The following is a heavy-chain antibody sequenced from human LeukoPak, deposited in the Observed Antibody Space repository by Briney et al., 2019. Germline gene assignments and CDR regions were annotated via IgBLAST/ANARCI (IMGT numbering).Heavy chain of an antibody. CDR2: IYSGGST. CDR3: ASWGTHINFDY. Sequence: GGSLRLSCAASGFTVSSNYMSWVRQAPGKGLEWVSVIYSGGSTYYADSVKGRFTISRDNSKNTLCLQMNSLRAEDTAVYYCASWGTHINFDYWGQGTLVTVSS. D-gene: IGHD3-16*01. V-gene: IGHV3-53*01. CDR1: GFTVSSNY. J-gene: IGHJ4*02.